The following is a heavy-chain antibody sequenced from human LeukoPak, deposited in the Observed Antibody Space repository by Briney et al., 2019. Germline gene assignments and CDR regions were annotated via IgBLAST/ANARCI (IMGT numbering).Heavy chain of an antibody. Sequence: ASVKVSCTASGYTFTSYGISWVRQAPGQGLEWMGWISAYNGNTNYAQKLQGRVTITTDTSTSTAYMERRSLRSDDTAVYYGARRRGWYETWFDPWGQGTLVTVSS. CDR2: ISAYNGNT. J-gene: IGHJ5*02. V-gene: IGHV1-18*01. CDR1: GYTFTSYG. D-gene: IGHD6-19*01. CDR3: ARRRGWYETWFDP.